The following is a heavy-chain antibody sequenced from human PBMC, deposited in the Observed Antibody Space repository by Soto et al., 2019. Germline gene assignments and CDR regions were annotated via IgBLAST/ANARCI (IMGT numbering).Heavy chain of an antibody. D-gene: IGHD3-10*01. CDR3: ARNRFGVWGWFDP. CDR1: GYTFTGYY. V-gene: IGHV1-2*02. CDR2: INPNSGGT. Sequence: ASVKVSCKASGYTFTGYYMHWVRQAPGQGLEWMGWINPNSGGTNYAQKFQGRVTMTRDTSISTAYMELSRLRSDDTAVYYCARNRFGVWGWFDPWGQGXLVTVSS. J-gene: IGHJ5*02.